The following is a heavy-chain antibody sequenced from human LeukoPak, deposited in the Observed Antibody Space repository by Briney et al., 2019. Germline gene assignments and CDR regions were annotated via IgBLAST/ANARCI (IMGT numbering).Heavy chain of an antibody. CDR3: ARQVPYTSRPDY. D-gene: IGHD2-2*01. Sequence: KPSETLSLTCTVSGDSINIYYWTWIRQPPGKGLEWIGYIYYSGSTNYNPSLKSRVTISVDTSKDQFSLKLDSVTAADTAVYYCARQVPYTSRPDYWGRGTLVTVSS. CDR1: GDSINIYY. J-gene: IGHJ4*02. V-gene: IGHV4-59*08. CDR2: IYYSGST.